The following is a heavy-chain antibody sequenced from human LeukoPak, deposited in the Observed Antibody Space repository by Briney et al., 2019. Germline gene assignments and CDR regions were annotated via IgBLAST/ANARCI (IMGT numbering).Heavy chain of an antibody. Sequence: SETLSLTCTVSGGSISSGGYYWSWIRQHPGKGLEWIGYIYYSGSTYYNPSLKSRVTISVDTSKNQFSLKLSSVTAADTAVYYCARGFWSGYSVVSYYYGMDVWGQGTTVTVSS. CDR1: GGSISSGGYY. J-gene: IGHJ6*02. D-gene: IGHD3-3*01. CDR2: IYYSGST. CDR3: ARGFWSGYSVVSYYYGMDV. V-gene: IGHV4-31*03.